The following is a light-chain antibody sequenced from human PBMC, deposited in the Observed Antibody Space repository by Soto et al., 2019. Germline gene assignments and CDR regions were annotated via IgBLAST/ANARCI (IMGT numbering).Light chain of an antibody. CDR1: SSNIGSNT. J-gene: IGLJ7*01. CDR3: AAWDDSLNAMR. V-gene: IGLV1-44*01. Sequence: QSVLTQPPSASGTPGQRVTISCSGSSSNIGSNTVNWYQQLPGTAPKLLIYSNNQRPSGVPDRFSGSKSGTSASLAISGLQSEDEADYYCAAWDDSLNAMRFGGGTQLTVL. CDR2: SNN.